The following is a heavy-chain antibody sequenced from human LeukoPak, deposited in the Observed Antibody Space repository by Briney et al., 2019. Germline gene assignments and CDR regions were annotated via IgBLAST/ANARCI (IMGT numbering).Heavy chain of an antibody. Sequence: SETLSLTCTVSGGSISSYYWSWIRQPAGKGLEWIGRIYTSGTTNYNPSLNSRVTMSVDTSKNQFSLKLTSVTAADTAVYYCARGLYWTSAGMGICFMDVWGTGTTVAVSS. D-gene: IGHD1-1*01. CDR3: ARGLYWTSAGMGICFMDV. V-gene: IGHV4-4*07. CDR2: IYTSGTT. J-gene: IGHJ6*03. CDR1: GGSISSYY.